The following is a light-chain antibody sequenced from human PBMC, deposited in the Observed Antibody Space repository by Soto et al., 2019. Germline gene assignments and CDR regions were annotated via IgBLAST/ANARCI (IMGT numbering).Light chain of an antibody. J-gene: IGLJ3*02. CDR3: ATWHDILSAWV. V-gene: IGLV1-44*01. CDR1: YSDIGSNT. CDR2: STN. Sequence: QSVLTQPPSLSGTPGQRVTFSCSGSYSDIGSNTVTWYQHLPGTAPKLLIYSTNQRPSGVPDRFSGSKSGTSASLAISGLQSEDEAHYYCATWHDILSAWVFGGGTKLTVL.